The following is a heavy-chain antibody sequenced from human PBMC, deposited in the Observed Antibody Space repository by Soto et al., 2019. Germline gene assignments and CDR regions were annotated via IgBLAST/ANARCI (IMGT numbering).Heavy chain of an antibody. J-gene: IGHJ4*02. CDR3: ASRRGDGYFAY. V-gene: IGHV3-30*04. CDR1: GFTFNTSI. CDR2: MSYDGTSE. D-gene: IGHD2-21*01. Sequence: GGSLRLSCVASGFTFNTSIMYWVCQAPGKGPEWVAVMSYDGTSEYYGDSVKGRFIISRDNSKNTLYLQMNSLRVEDTAVYYCASRRGDGYFAYRGQGAPVTVSS.